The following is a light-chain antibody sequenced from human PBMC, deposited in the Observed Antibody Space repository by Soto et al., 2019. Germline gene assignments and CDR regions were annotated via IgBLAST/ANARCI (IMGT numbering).Light chain of an antibody. CDR2: GAS. Sequence: EIVMTQSPATLSVSPGERATLSCRASQSVSSSFAGCQQNPGQAPTRLIYGASTRATGIPARFSGSGSGTAFTLNISSMQSEDFGVYYCQQYNNWSPGTFGQGTKVEIK. CDR3: QQYNNWSPGT. CDR1: QSVSSS. J-gene: IGKJ1*01. V-gene: IGKV3-15*01.